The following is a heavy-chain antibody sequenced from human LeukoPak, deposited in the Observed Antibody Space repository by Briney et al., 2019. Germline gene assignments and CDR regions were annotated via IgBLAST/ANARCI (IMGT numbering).Heavy chain of an antibody. CDR1: GFTFSRYG. CDR3: AKDPLPGIVGADRDN. J-gene: IGHJ4*02. V-gene: IGHV3-23*01. D-gene: IGHD1-26*01. CDR2: ISGSGGST. Sequence: PGGTLRLSCAASGFTFSRYGMSWVRQAPGKGLEWVSAISGSGGSTYYADSVKGRFTISRDNSKNTLYPQINSLRAEDTAVYYCAKDPLPGIVGADRDNWARETLFTVS.